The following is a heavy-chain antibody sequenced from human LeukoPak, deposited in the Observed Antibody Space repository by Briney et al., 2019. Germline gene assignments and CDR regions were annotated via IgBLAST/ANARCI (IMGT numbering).Heavy chain of an antibody. V-gene: IGHV3-23*01. CDR2: ISGSGGST. D-gene: IGHD2-15*01. J-gene: IGHJ5*02. CDR1: GFTFSSYA. Sequence: GGSLRLSCAASGFTFSSYAMSWVRQAPGKGLEWVSAISGSGGSTYYADSVKGRFTISRDNSKNTLYLQMNSLRAEDTAVYYCAKTQDIVVVVAPRWFDPWGQGTLVTVSS. CDR3: AKTQDIVVVVAPRWFDP.